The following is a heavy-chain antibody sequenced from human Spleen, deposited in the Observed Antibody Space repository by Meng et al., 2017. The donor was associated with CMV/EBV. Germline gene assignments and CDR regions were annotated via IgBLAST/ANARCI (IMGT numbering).Heavy chain of an antibody. J-gene: IGHJ4*02. Sequence: LSLTCAASGFSLSDYTIHWVRQAPGKGLEWVAVISYDGRNKYYANSVKGRFTISRDNSKNTLYLQMNSLRAEDTAVYYCARDMYYHDSSGFHVYWGQGTLVTVSS. D-gene: IGHD3-22*01. CDR1: GFSLSDYT. CDR3: ARDMYYHDSSGFHVY. V-gene: IGHV3-30*04. CDR2: ISYDGRNK.